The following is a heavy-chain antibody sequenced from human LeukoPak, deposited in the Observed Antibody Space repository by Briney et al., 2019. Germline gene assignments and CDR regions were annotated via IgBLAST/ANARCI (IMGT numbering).Heavy chain of an antibody. Sequence: GGSLRLSCVASGFTFTKCAMSWIRQAPGKGLEWVAIITASGDTAYYADSVKGRFTISRDNSRNTVYMQMDSLRAEDTAIYYCAGDRNSDWYSPLDYWGQGSQVTVSP. CDR3: AGDRNSDWYSPLDY. CDR1: GFTFTKCA. V-gene: IGHV3-23*01. CDR2: ITASGDTA. J-gene: IGHJ4*02. D-gene: IGHD6-19*01.